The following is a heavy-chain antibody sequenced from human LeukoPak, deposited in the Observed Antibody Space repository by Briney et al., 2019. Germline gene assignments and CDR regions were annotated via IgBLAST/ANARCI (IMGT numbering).Heavy chain of an antibody. CDR1: GFTFSNFW. CDR3: AKQLGYCSDGSCYFPY. V-gene: IGHV3-23*01. Sequence: GGSLRLSCAASGFTFSNFWMNWVRQAPGKGLEWVSAISNNGGYTYYADSVQGRFTISRDNSKSTLCLQMNSLRAEDTAVYYCAKQLGYCSDGSCYFPYWGQGTLVTVSS. J-gene: IGHJ4*02. D-gene: IGHD2-15*01. CDR2: ISNNGGYT.